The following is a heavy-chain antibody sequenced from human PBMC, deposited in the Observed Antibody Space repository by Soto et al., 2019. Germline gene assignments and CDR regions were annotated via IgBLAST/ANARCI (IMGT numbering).Heavy chain of an antibody. D-gene: IGHD6-19*01. V-gene: IGHV1-24*01. Sequence: ASVKVSCKVSGYTLTELSMHWVRQAPGKGLEWMGGFDPEDGETIYAQKFQGRVTMTEDTSTDTAYMELSSLRSEDTAVYYCATDLISSGWFFRYWGQRTLVTVS. CDR3: ATDLISSGWFFRY. CDR2: FDPEDGET. CDR1: GYTLTELS. J-gene: IGHJ4*02.